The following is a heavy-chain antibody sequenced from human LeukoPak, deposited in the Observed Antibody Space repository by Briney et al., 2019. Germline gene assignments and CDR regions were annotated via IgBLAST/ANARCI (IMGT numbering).Heavy chain of an antibody. CDR2: INPNSGGT. Sequence: ASVKVSCKASGYTFTGYYMHWVRQAPGQGLEWMGWINPNSGGTNYAQKFQGRVTMTRDTSISTAYMELSSLRSEDTAVYYCARDPSGSWQWFDYWGQGTLVTVSS. CDR3: ARDPSGSWQWFDY. V-gene: IGHV1-2*02. D-gene: IGHD1-26*01. CDR1: GYTFTGYY. J-gene: IGHJ4*02.